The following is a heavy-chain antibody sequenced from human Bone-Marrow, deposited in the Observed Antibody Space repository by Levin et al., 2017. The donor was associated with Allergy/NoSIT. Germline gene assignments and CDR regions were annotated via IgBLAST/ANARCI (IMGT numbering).Heavy chain of an antibody. D-gene: IGHD6-13*01. CDR2: IYYTGST. CDR3: AREVPAAGHLEY. V-gene: IGHV4-59*01. CDR1: GGSIRGNY. J-gene: IGHJ4*02. Sequence: ASQTLSLTCTVSGGSIRGNYWMWIRPPPGKGLEWIGYIYYTGSTHYNPSLKSRVTMSVDTSKNQFSLSLNSVTAADTAVYYCAREVPAAGHLEYWGQGTLVTVSS.